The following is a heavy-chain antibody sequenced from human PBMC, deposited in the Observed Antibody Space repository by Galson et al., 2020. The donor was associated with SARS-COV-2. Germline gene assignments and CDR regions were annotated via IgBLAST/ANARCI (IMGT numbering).Heavy chain of an antibody. CDR1: GFSLSTSGMR. D-gene: IGHD3-9*01. J-gene: IGHJ3*02. CDR2: IDWDDDK. Sequence: SGPTLVKPTQTLTLTCTFSGFSLSTSGMRVSWIRQPPGKALEWLARIDWDDDKFYSTSLKTRLTISKDTSKNQVVLTMTNMDPVDTATYYCARSYYDILTGYLAAFDIWGQGTMVT. CDR3: ARSYYDILTGYLAAFDI. V-gene: IGHV2-70*04.